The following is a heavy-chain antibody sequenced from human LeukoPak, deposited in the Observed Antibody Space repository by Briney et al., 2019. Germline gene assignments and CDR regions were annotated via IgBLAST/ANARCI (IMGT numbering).Heavy chain of an antibody. CDR2: ISTAITTT. J-gene: IGHJ4*02. D-gene: IGHD2-2*01. CDR1: GFPFSNNP. CDR3: ATDCGKGYEIDY. V-gene: IGHV3-48*01. Sequence: PGGSLRLSCVVSGFPFSNNPMNWVRQAPGKGMEWVSYISTAITTTYYAESVKGRFTISRDNAKNSLYLQMNSLRVEDTAVYCCATDCGKGYEIDYWGQGTLVTVSS.